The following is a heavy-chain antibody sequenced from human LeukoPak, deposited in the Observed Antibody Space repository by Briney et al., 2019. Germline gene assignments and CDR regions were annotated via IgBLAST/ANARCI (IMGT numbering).Heavy chain of an antibody. CDR2: IYYSGST. D-gene: IGHD3-3*01. Sequence: SETLSLTCTVSGGSISSYYWSWIRRPPGKGLEWIGYIYYSGSTNYNPSLKSRVTLSVDTSKNQFSLKLSSVTAADTAVYYCARRSITISGAPIRRPYYGMDVWGQGTTVTVSS. CDR1: GGSISSYY. V-gene: IGHV4-59*08. CDR3: ARRSITISGAPIRRPYYGMDV. J-gene: IGHJ6*02.